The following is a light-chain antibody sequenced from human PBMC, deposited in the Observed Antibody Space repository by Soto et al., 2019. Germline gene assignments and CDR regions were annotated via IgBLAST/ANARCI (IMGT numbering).Light chain of an antibody. J-gene: IGLJ3*02. Sequence: QSALTQPPSVSGSPGQSVTISCTGTSSDVGYHNRVSWYQQPPGTAPKLMIYEGSTRHSGVPDRFSGSKSGNTASLTISGLQAEDEADYYCSSFAGSSTLVFGGGTKLTVL. CDR2: EGS. CDR1: SSDVGYHNR. V-gene: IGLV2-18*02. CDR3: SSFAGSSTLV.